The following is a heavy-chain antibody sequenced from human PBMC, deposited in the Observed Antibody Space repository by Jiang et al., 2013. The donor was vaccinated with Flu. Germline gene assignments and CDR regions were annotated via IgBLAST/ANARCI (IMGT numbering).Heavy chain of an antibody. V-gene: IGHV1-69*06. CDR3: ARDKVRFLEWLPYYYGMDV. CDR2: IIPIFGTA. D-gene: IGHD3-3*01. J-gene: IGHJ6*02. CDR1: GGTFSSYA. Sequence: SGAEVKKPGSSVKVSCKASGGTFSSYAISWVRQAPGQGLEWMGGIIPIFGTANYAQKFQGRVTITADKSTSTAYMELSSLRSEDTAVYYCARDKVRFLEWLPYYYGMDVWGQGTTVTVSS.